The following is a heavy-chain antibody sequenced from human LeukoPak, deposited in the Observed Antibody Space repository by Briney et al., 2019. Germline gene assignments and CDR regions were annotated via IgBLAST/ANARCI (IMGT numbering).Heavy chain of an antibody. CDR3: ARYHSILWFGELLT. Sequence: GGSLRLSCAASGFTFSSYWMTWVRQPPGKGLEWVATIKHDGSEKYYVDSVKGRFTISRDNAKDSLYLQMNSLRAEDTAVYYCARYHSILWFGELLTWGQGTLVTVSS. J-gene: IGHJ4*02. CDR2: IKHDGSEK. CDR1: GFTFSSYW. D-gene: IGHD3-10*01. V-gene: IGHV3-7*03.